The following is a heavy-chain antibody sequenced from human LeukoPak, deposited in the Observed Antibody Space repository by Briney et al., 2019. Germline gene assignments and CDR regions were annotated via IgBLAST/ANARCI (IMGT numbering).Heavy chain of an antibody. CDR2: INHSGRT. Sequence: PGGSLRLSCAASGFTFSSYSMNWVRQAPGKGLEWIGEINHSGRTNYNPSLKSRVTISVDTSKNQFSLKLSSETAADTAVYYCARGVYYDFWSGYYHSGDYYYYMDVWGKGTTVTVSS. CDR1: GFTFSSYS. D-gene: IGHD3-3*01. J-gene: IGHJ6*03. V-gene: IGHV4-34*01. CDR3: ARGVYYDFWSGYYHSGDYYYYMDV.